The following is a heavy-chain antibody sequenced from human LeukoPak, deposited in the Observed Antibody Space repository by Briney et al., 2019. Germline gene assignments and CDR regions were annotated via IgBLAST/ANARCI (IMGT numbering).Heavy chain of an antibody. CDR2: IGADSGDTHGYT. J-gene: IGHJ2*01. CDR1: GYTFTGYY. V-gene: IGHV1-18*04. CDR3: ARGSSPYNWYFDL. Sequence: ASVKVSCKASGYTFTGYYMHWVRQAPGQGLEWMGWIGADSGDTHGYTHYAEKLQGRVTMTTDTSTDTAYMDLRSLTSDDTAVYYCARGSSPYNWYFDLWGRGTLVTVSS. D-gene: IGHD4-11*01.